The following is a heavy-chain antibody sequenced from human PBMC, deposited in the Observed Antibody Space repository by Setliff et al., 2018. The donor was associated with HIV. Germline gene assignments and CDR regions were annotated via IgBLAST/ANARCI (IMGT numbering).Heavy chain of an antibody. CDR2: IYASGKT. Sequence: SETLSLTCNVSGDSLNTYYWSWIRQSAGKGLEWIGRIYASGKTTFNPSLKSRITMSVDTSKNQFSLKLTSVTAADTAVYYCAREYSSGPGSYWGQGTLVTVSS. D-gene: IGHD6-19*01. V-gene: IGHV4-4*07. J-gene: IGHJ4*02. CDR1: GDSLNTYY. CDR3: AREYSSGPGSY.